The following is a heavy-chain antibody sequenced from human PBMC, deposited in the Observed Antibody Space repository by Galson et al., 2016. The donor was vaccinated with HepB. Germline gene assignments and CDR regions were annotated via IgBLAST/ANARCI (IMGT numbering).Heavy chain of an antibody. V-gene: IGHV3-53*01. CDR3: ARGPGWPVVGDSSHGLDV. Sequence: SLRLSCAVSGLIISTNYMSWVRQAPGGGLEWVSVIYGGGSTFYADSVKGRFTISRDNAKNTLYLQMNSLRVKDTAVYYCARGPGWPVVGDSSHGLDVWGQGATVTVSS. CDR2: IYGGGST. J-gene: IGHJ6*02. CDR1: GLIISTNY. D-gene: IGHD2-21*02.